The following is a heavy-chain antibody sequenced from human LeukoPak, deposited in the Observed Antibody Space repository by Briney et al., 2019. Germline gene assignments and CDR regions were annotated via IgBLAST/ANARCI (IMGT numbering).Heavy chain of an antibody. CDR3: ARGVMGHSGYDYNWFDT. Sequence: KSSETLSLTCAVYGGSFSGYYWSWIRQPPGKGLEWIGEINHSGSTNYNPSLKSRVTISVDTSKNQFSLKLSSLTAADTAVYYCARGVMGHSGYDYNWFDTWGQGTLVTVSS. CDR2: INHSGST. V-gene: IGHV4-34*01. J-gene: IGHJ5*02. CDR1: GGSFSGYY. D-gene: IGHD5-12*01.